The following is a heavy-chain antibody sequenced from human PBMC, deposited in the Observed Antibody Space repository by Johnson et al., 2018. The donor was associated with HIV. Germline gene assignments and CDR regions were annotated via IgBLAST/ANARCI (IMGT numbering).Heavy chain of an antibody. CDR1: GFTLNDHA. CDR3: ARPGGGWYETAFDI. J-gene: IGHJ3*02. V-gene: IGHV3-20*04. Sequence: VQLVESGGGVVRPGGSLRLSCAASGFTLNDHAMTWVRQAPGKGLEWVSGIHWNGGRIGYADSVKGRFTISRDYAENSLYLQMDSLRAEDAALYYCARPGGGWYETAFDIWGQGTMVTVPS. CDR2: IHWNGGRI. D-gene: IGHD6-19*01.